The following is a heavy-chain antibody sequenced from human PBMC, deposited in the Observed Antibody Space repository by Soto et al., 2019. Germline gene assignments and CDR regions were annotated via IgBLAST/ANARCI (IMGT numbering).Heavy chain of an antibody. Sequence: SENLSLTCTVSGGSISGYYWSWIRRPPGKGLEWMVYIYNSGSTHSNPSLQSRVTISVDTSKNQFSLKLSSVTAADTGIYYCARARITMVREVIKYNMDVWGQGTTVT. V-gene: IGHV4-59*01. D-gene: IGHD3-10*01. CDR3: ARARITMVREVIKYNMDV. CDR1: GGSISGYY. J-gene: IGHJ6*02. CDR2: IYNSGST.